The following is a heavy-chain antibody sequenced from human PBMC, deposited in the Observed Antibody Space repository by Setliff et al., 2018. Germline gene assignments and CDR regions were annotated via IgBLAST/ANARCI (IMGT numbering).Heavy chain of an antibody. D-gene: IGHD6-19*01. CDR1: GYTFSDYW. Sequence: PGESLKISCKASGYTFSDYWIGWVRQVPGKGLEWMGIVYPADSDTRYSPSFQGQVTISADTSISTAYLQWSTLKASDTAIYYCARRPGYSSGPFDYWGQGTLVTVSS. CDR2: VYPADSDT. CDR3: ARRPGYSSGPFDY. J-gene: IGHJ4*02. V-gene: IGHV5-51*01.